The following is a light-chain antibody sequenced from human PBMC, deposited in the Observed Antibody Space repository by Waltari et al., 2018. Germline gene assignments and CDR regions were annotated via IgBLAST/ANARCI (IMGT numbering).Light chain of an antibody. CDR3: QQYDGEVLT. CDR2: GAS. CDR1: QSVSRNY. V-gene: IGKV3-20*01. Sequence: EIVLTQSPGTLSLSPGDRATLSCRASQSVSRNYLNWYQQKGGHAPRLLIHGASIRATGIPDRFSGSGSGTDFTLTISRRGAEDFAVYYCQQYDGEVLTFGGGTKVEI. J-gene: IGKJ4*01.